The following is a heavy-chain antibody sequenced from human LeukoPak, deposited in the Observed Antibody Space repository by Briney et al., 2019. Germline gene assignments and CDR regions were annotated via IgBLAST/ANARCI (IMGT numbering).Heavy chain of an antibody. CDR3: ASGYDYANYYYGMDV. V-gene: IGHV3-66*01. J-gene: IGHJ6*02. D-gene: IGHD5-12*01. Sequence: GGSLRLSCAASGFTVSSSYMSWVRQAPGKGLEWVSVIYSGGSTYYADSVKGRFTISRDNSKNTLYLQMNSLRAEDTAVYYCASGYDYANYYYGMDVWGQGTTVTVSS. CDR2: IYSGGST. CDR1: GFTVSSSY.